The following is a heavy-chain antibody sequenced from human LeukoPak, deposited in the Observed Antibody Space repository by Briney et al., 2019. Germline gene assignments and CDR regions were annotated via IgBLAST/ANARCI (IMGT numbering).Heavy chain of an antibody. D-gene: IGHD6-19*01. CDR2: LSYSGST. V-gene: IGHV4-39*01. J-gene: IGHJ3*02. Sequence: TSATLSLTCTVSGGSIRTNNYYWGWTRQPPGKGLEWLVRLSYSGSTDNNPSLKSRVTISVDTSKNQFSLNLRSVTAADTAVYYCARLSYSTGWWAFDIWGQGTMVTVSS. CDR1: GGSIRTNNYY. CDR3: ARLSYSTGWWAFDI.